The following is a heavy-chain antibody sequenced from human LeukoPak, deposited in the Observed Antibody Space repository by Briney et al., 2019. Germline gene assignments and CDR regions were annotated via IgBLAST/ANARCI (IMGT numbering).Heavy chain of an antibody. CDR1: GYIFTGYY. V-gene: IGHV1-2*02. D-gene: IGHD3-22*01. CDR2: INPHSGGT. CDR3: ARDRDYYDSIGYYYEGGSLDY. J-gene: IGHJ4*02. Sequence: ASVKVSCKASGYIFTGYYIHWVRQAPGQGLEWMGWINPHSGGTNYAQKFQGRVTMTRDTSISTAYMELSKLRSDDTAVYYCARDRDYYDSIGYYYEGGSLDYWGQGTLVTVSS.